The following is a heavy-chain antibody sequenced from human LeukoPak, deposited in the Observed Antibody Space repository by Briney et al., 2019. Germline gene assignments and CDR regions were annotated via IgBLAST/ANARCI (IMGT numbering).Heavy chain of an antibody. CDR3: GSGSYRDWYFDL. CDR1: GFTFSSYG. CDR2: ISGSGGST. Sequence: PGGSLRLSRAASGFTFSSYGMSWVRQAPGRGLEWVSAISGSGGSTYYADSVKGRFTISRDNSKNTLYLQMNSLRAEDTAVYYCGSGSYRDWYFDLWGRGTLVTVSS. V-gene: IGHV3-23*01. D-gene: IGHD1-26*01. J-gene: IGHJ2*01.